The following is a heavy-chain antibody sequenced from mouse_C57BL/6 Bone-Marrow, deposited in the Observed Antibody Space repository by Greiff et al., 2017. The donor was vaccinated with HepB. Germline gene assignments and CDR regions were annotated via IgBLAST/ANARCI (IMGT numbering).Heavy chain of an antibody. D-gene: IGHD1-1*01. CDR3: TRFDYYYGSAYWYFDV. CDR1: GYTFTDYE. CDR2: IDPETGGT. Sequence: QVQLKQSGAELVRPGASVTLSCKASGYTFTDYEMHWVKQTPVHGLEWIGAIDPETGGTAYNQKFKGKAILTADKSSSTAYMELRSLTSEDSAVYYCTRFDYYYGSAYWYFDVWGTGTTVTVSS. V-gene: IGHV1-15*01. J-gene: IGHJ1*03.